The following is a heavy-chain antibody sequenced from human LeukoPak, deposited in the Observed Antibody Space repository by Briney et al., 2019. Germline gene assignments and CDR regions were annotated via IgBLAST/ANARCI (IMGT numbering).Heavy chain of an antibody. Sequence: ASVKVSCKASGYIFTNYAMNWVRQAPGQGLEWVGWINTNTGDPTYAQDFTGRFVFSLDTSVSTAYLQISSLKAEDTAVYYCARDQHLVAVTGGLGYWGQGTMVTVSS. CDR3: ARDQHLVAVTGGLGY. CDR1: GYIFTNYA. CDR2: INTNTGDP. V-gene: IGHV7-4-1*02. D-gene: IGHD2-21*02. J-gene: IGHJ3*01.